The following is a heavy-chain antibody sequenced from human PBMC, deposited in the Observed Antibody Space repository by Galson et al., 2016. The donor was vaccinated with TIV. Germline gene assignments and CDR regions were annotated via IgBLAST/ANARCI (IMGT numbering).Heavy chain of an antibody. V-gene: IGHV1-8*01. CDR2: MNPDNAKT. J-gene: IGHJ5*02. D-gene: IGHD6-13*01. Sequence: SVKVSCKASGYTFTNDHIHWVRQVSGQGPEWVGWMNPDNAKTGFAQKFQGRVAMTRNTSVSTVYMELSMLTSEDTAVYYCARLVSRSWYADWFDPWGQEPWSPSPQ. CDR3: ARLVSRSWYADWFDP. CDR1: GYTFTNDH.